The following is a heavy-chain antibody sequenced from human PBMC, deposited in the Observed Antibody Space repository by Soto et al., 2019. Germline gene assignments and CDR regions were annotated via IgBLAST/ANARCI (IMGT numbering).Heavy chain of an antibody. D-gene: IGHD3-10*02. CDR1: GFTFSSYA. Sequence: WGSLRLSCAASGFTFSSYAMSWVRQAPGKGLEWVSAISGSGGSTYYAASVKGRFTISRDNSKNTLYLQMNSLRAEDTAVYYCAKGPREKTMYYFDYWGQGTLVTVSS. CDR2: ISGSGGST. V-gene: IGHV3-23*01. CDR3: AKGPREKTMYYFDY. J-gene: IGHJ4*02.